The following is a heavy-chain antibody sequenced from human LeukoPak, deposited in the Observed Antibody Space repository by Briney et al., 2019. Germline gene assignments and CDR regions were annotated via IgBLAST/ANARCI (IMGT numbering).Heavy chain of an antibody. V-gene: IGHV3-23*01. CDR3: AKNFRYGDY. CDR2: ISDSAGIT. CDR1: GFTFSTYA. D-gene: IGHD5-18*01. Sequence: PGGSLRLSCAASGFTFSTYAMSWVRQAPGKGLEWVSSISDSAGITYYADSVKGRFTISRDNSKNTLFLQMNSLRVEDTAVYFCAKNFRYGDYWGQGTLVAVSS. J-gene: IGHJ4*02.